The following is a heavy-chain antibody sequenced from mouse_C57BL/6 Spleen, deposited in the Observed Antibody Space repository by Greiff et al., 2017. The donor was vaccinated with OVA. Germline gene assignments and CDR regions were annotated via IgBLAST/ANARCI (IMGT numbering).Heavy chain of an antibody. CDR3: ARSPFITTVVALIKDY. CDR2: IDPYSGGT. D-gene: IGHD1-1*01. CDR1: GYTFTSYW. V-gene: IGHV1-72*01. J-gene: IGHJ4*01. Sequence: QVQLQQPGAELVKPGASVKLSCKASGYTFTSYWMHWVKQRPGRGLEWIGRIDPYSGGTKYNEKFKSKATLTVDKPSSTAYMQLSSLTSEDSAVYYCARSPFITTVVALIKDYWGQGTSVTVSS.